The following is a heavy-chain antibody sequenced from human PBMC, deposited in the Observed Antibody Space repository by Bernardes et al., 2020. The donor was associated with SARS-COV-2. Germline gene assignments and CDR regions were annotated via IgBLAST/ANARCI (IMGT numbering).Heavy chain of an antibody. CDR1: GGSLSSGGYY. J-gene: IGHJ4*02. Sequence: SDTLARTCTVSGGSLSSGGYYWSWIRQHPGKGLEWIGYIYYSGSTYYNPSLKSRVTISVDTSKNQFSLKLSSVTAADTAVYYCARAVRSTIFGVVNYFDYWGQGTLVTISS. CDR2: IYYSGST. V-gene: IGHV4-31*03. D-gene: IGHD3-3*01. CDR3: ARAVRSTIFGVVNYFDY.